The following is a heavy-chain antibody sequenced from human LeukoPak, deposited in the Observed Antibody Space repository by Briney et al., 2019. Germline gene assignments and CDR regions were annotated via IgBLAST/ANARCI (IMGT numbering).Heavy chain of an antibody. CDR2: ISYDGSNK. J-gene: IGHJ4*02. CDR3: AKDGSGWPTGPYPSFDY. Sequence: PGRSLRLSCAASGFTFSSYAMHWVRQAPGKGLEWVAVISYDGSNKYYADSVKGRFTISRDNSKNTLYLQMNSLRAEDTAVYYCAKDGSGWPTGPYPSFDYWGQGTPVTVSS. V-gene: IGHV3-30-3*01. CDR1: GFTFSSYA. D-gene: IGHD6-19*01.